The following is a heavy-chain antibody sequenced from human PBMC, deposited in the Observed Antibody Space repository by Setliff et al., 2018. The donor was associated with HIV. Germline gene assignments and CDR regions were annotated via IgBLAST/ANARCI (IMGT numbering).Heavy chain of an antibody. Sequence: PSETLSLTCTVSGGSISSGAYYWGWIRQPPGKGLEWIGEIFRSGKRNSNPSLEGRVTISVDKSTNQFSLKLTSMTAADTATYYCARLGRGPTRGAFDFWGQGTRVTVSS. J-gene: IGHJ3*01. CDR2: IFRSGKR. V-gene: IGHV4-39*07. CDR3: ARLGRGPTRGAFDF. D-gene: IGHD1-26*01. CDR1: GGSISSGAYY.